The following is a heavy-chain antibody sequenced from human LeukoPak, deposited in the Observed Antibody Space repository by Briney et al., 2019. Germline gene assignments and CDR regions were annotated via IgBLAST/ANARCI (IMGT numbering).Heavy chain of an antibody. D-gene: IGHD3-10*01. CDR2: INHSGST. CDR1: GGSFSGYY. Sequence: SETLSLTCAVYGGSFSGYYWSWIRQPPGKGLEWIGEINHSGSTNYNPSLKSRVTISVDTSKNQFSLKLSSVTAADTAVYYCARVRMVRGKGKYDYFDYWGQGTLVTVSS. V-gene: IGHV4-34*01. CDR3: ARVRMVRGKGKYDYFDY. J-gene: IGHJ4*02.